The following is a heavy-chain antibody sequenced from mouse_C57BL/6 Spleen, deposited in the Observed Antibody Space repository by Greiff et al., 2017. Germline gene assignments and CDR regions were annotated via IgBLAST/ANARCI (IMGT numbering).Heavy chain of an antibody. V-gene: IGHV6-3*01. Sequence: EVQGVESGGGLVQPGGSMKLSCVASGFTFSNYWMNWVRQSPVKGLEWVAQIRLKTDNYATHYAESVKGRFTISRDDSKSSVYLQMNNLRAEDTEIYYCTGETAYFDYWGQGTTLTVSS. CDR1: GFTFSNYW. D-gene: IGHD4-1*01. CDR3: TGETAYFDY. J-gene: IGHJ2*01. CDR2: IRLKTDNYAT.